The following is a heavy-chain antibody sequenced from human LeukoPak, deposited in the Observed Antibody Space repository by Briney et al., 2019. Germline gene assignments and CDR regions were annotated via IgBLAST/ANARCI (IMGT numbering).Heavy chain of an antibody. D-gene: IGHD6-19*01. CDR2: FDPEDGET. CDR3: ARKSNTSSGWFAFDY. V-gene: IGHV1-24*01. J-gene: IGHJ4*02. Sequence: ASVKVSCKVSGYTLTELSMHWVRQAPGKGLEWMGGFDPEDGETIYAQKFQGRVTMTRNTSINTAYMELSSLRSDDTAVYFCARKSNTSSGWFAFDYWGQGTLVTVSS. CDR1: GYTLTELS.